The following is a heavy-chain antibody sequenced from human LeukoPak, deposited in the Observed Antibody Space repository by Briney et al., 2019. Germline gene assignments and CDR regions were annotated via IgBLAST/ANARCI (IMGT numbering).Heavy chain of an antibody. CDR1: GGSFSGYY. Sequence: SETLSLTRAVYGGSFSGYYWSWIRQPPGKGLEWIGEINHSGSTNYNPSLKSRVTISVDTSKNQFSLKLSSVTAADTAVYYCARGGSPPRRHLYDILTGAYYWGQGTLVTVSS. CDR3: ARGGSPPRRHLYDILTGAYY. J-gene: IGHJ4*02. CDR2: INHSGST. V-gene: IGHV4-34*01. D-gene: IGHD3-9*01.